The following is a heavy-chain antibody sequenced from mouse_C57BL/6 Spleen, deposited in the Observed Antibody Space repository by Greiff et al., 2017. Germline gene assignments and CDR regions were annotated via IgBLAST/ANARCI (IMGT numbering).Heavy chain of an antibody. Sequence: VKLVESGAELVRPGTSVKMSCKASGYTFTNYWIGWAKQRPGHGLEWIGDIYTGGGYTNYNEKFKGKATLTADKSSSTAYMQFSSLTSEDSAIYYCARSRGSSHRYFDYWGQGTTLTVSS. D-gene: IGHD1-1*01. CDR3: ARSRGSSHRYFDY. CDR1: GYTFTNYW. V-gene: IGHV1-63*01. CDR2: IYTGGGYT. J-gene: IGHJ2*01.